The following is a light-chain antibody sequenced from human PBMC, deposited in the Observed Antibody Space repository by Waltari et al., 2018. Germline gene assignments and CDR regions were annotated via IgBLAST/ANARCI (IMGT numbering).Light chain of an antibody. J-gene: IGLJ3*02. Sequence: QSVLTQPPSASGTPGQRVTISRSGSSSNIGSNYVYWYQQHPGTAPKLLIYRNNHRPSGVPDRFSGSKSGTSASLAISGLRSEDEADYYCAAWDDSLSGNWVFGGGTKLTVL. CDR3: AAWDDSLSGNWV. CDR1: SSNIGSNY. V-gene: IGLV1-47*01. CDR2: RNN.